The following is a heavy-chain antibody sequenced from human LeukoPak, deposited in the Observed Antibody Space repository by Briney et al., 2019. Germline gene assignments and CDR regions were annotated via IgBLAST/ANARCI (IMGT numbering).Heavy chain of an antibody. CDR3: AREDCSGGSCYRNWFDP. D-gene: IGHD2-15*01. Sequence: SETLSLTCTVSGGSISRYYWSWIRQPPGKGLEWIGYVYYSGSTNYNPSLKSRVTISVDTSKNQFSLNLRSVTAADTAVYYCAREDCSGGSCYRNWFDPWGQGTLVTVSS. V-gene: IGHV4-59*08. CDR1: GGSISRYY. CDR2: VYYSGST. J-gene: IGHJ5*02.